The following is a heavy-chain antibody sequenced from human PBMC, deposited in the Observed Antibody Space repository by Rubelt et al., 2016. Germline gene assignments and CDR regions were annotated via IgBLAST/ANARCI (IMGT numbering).Heavy chain of an antibody. J-gene: IGHJ4*02. D-gene: IGHD1-7*01. Sequence: QVQLVQFGAEVKKPGASVKVSCKASGYTFTSYGISWVRQAPGQGLEWMGWISAYNGNTNYAQKLQGRVTRTTDTSTSTAYMELRSLRSDDTAVYYCARDLPPFRRYNWNFPLDYWGQGTLVTVSS. CDR2: ISAYNGNT. CDR1: GYTFTSYG. V-gene: IGHV1-18*01. CDR3: ARDLPPFRRYNWNFPLDY.